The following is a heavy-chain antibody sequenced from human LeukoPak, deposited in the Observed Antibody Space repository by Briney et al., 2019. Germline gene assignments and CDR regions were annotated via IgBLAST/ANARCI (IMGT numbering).Heavy chain of an antibody. CDR3: ARAAGEMATIRY. D-gene: IGHD5-24*01. J-gene: IGHJ4*02. CDR2: ISSSSSYI. Sequence: GGSLRLSCAASGFTFSSYSMNWVRQAPGKGLEWVSSISSSSSYIYHADSVKGRFTISRDNAKNSLYLQMNSLRAEDTAVYYCARAAGEMATIRYWGQGTLVTVSS. V-gene: IGHV3-21*01. CDR1: GFTFSSYS.